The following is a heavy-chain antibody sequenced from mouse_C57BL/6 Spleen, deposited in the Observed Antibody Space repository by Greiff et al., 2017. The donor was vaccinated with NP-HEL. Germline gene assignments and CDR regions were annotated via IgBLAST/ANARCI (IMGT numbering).Heavy chain of an antibody. CDR2: ISYDGSN. CDR3: ARDYYGNPGWFAY. V-gene: IGHV3-6*01. Sequence: VQLQQSGPGLVKPSQSLSLTCSVTGYSITSGYYWNWIRQFPGNKLEWMGYISYDGSNNYNPSLKNRISITRDTSKNQFFLKLNSVTTEDTATYYCARDYYGNPGWFAYWGQGTLVTVSA. D-gene: IGHD2-1*01. CDR1: GYSITSGYY. J-gene: IGHJ3*01.